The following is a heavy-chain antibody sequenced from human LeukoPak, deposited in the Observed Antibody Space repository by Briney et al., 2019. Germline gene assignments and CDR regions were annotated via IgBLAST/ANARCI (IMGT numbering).Heavy chain of an antibody. CDR3: AMHYDSSGYYLDY. V-gene: IGHV4-59*01. J-gene: IGHJ4*02. D-gene: IGHD3-22*01. Sequence: SETLSLTCTVSGGSISSYYWSWIRQPPGKGLELIGYIYYSGSTNYNPSLKSRVTISVDTSKNQFSLKLSSVTAADTAVYYCAMHYDSSGYYLDYWGQGTLVTVSS. CDR1: GGSISSYY. CDR2: IYYSGST.